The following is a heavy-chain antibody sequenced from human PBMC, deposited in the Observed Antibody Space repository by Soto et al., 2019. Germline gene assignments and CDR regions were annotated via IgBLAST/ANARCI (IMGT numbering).Heavy chain of an antibody. CDR1: GYTFNSYG. CDR2: ISAYNGNT. V-gene: IGHV1-18*01. Sequence: QVLLVQSGAEVKKPGASVKVSCKASGYTFNSYGVSWVRQAPGXXLEWMGWISAYNGNTKYSQNLQGRVTMTIDTTTSSAYLEVRSLRSDDTAIYYCARYFWSGQLPFYFDQWGQGTLVTVSS. D-gene: IGHD3-3*01. J-gene: IGHJ4*02. CDR3: ARYFWSGQLPFYFDQ.